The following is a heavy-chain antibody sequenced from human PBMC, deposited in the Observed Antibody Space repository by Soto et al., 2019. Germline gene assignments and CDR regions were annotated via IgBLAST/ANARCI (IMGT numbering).Heavy chain of an antibody. J-gene: IGHJ5*02. V-gene: IGHV1-18*01. D-gene: IGHD2-2*01. CDR3: ARDGPDIVVVPAAHWFDP. CDR1: GYTFTRYV. Sequence: ASVKGSCKTSGYTFTRYVISWRLLENGQGLEWMGWISAYNGNTNYAQKLQGRVTMTTDTSTSTAYMELRSLRSDDTAVYYCARDGPDIVVVPAAHWFDPWGQGTLVTVSS. CDR2: ISAYNGNT.